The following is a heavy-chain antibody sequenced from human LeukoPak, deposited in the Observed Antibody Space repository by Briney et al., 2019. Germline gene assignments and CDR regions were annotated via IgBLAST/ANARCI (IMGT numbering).Heavy chain of an antibody. CDR1: GFTVSTDN. V-gene: IGHV3-66*02. Sequence: GGSLRLSCAASGFTVSTDNMSWVRQVPGKGLEWVSVVYSGNDGTNYADSVRGRLTISRDDSKNMVYLQMNNLRLEDAAVYYCTKRSRGYYDYWGQGTLVTVSS. CDR3: TKRSRGYYDY. J-gene: IGHJ4*02. CDR2: VYSGNDGT. D-gene: IGHD3-10*01.